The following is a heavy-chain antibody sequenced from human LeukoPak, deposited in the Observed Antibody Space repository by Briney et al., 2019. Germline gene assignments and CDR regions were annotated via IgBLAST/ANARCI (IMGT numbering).Heavy chain of an antibody. J-gene: IGHJ4*02. V-gene: IGHV1-2*02. CDR3: AREVQGFDF. CDR2: VNPNSGGT. CDR1: GYRFTDHY. Sequence: ASVKVSCKTSGYRFTDHYMHWVRQAPGQGLEWMGWVNPNSGGTHYAQKFQGRVTMTRDGSITTVYMELSSLTSDDTAIYYCAREVQGFDFWGQGTLVTVSS. D-gene: IGHD4/OR15-4a*01.